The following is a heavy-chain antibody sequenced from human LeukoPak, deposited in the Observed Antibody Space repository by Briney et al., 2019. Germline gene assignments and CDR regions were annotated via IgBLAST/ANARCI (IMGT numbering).Heavy chain of an antibody. CDR1: GGSINSNDYF. Sequence: SETLSLTCTVSGGSINSNDYFWGWIRQPPGKGLEYIGSVYYSGSTYYNPSLKSRVTISVDTSKNQYSLKLSSVTAADTAVYYCARESRYYYGSGTPPYYFDYWGQGTLVTVSS. CDR3: ARESRYYYGSGTPPYYFDY. CDR2: VYYSGST. V-gene: IGHV4-39*02. J-gene: IGHJ4*02. D-gene: IGHD3-10*01.